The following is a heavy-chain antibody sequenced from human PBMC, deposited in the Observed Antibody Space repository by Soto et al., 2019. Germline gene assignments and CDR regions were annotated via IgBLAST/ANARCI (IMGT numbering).Heavy chain of an antibody. V-gene: IGHV3-23*01. CDR1: GFTFSSYA. J-gene: IGHJ4*02. Sequence: EVQLLESGGGLVQPGGSLTLSCATSGFTFSSYAMVWVRQAAEKGLEWVASISNNGDTAYYADSVKGRFTISRDNSENTSYLQMNGLRADDTALHFCANSRVFIGAIVPLLDSWGQGTQVTVSS. D-gene: IGHD6-6*01. CDR2: ISNNGDTA. CDR3: ANSRVFIGAIVPLLDS.